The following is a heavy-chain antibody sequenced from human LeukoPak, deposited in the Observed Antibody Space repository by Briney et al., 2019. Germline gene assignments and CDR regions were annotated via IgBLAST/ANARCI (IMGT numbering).Heavy chain of an antibody. CDR2: ISGSGGST. J-gene: IGHJ6*02. Sequence: QSGGSLRLSCAASGFTFSSYAMSWVRQAPRKGLEWVSAISGSGGSTYYADPVKGRFTISRDNSKNTLYLQMNSLRAEDTAVYYCAKSNDSPYYYYGMDVWGQGTTVTVSS. V-gene: IGHV3-23*01. D-gene: IGHD3-22*01. CDR1: GFTFSSYA. CDR3: AKSNDSPYYYYGMDV.